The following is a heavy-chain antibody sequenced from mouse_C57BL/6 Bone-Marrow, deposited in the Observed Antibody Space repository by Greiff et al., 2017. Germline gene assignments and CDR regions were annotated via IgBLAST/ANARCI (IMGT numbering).Heavy chain of an antibody. D-gene: IGHD2-2*01. V-gene: IGHV1-55*01. CDR2: IYPGSGST. CDR3: ARWEVTTRAWFAY. J-gene: IGHJ3*01. Sequence: QVQLKQPGAELVKPGASVKMSCKASGYTFTSYWITWVKQRPGQGLEWIGDIYPGSGSTNYNEKFKSKATLTVDTSSSTAYMQLSSLTSEDSAVYYCARWEVTTRAWFAYWGQGTLVTVSA. CDR1: GYTFTSYW.